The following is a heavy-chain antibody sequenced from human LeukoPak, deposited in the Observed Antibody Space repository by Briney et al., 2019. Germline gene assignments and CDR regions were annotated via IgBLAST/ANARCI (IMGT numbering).Heavy chain of an antibody. D-gene: IGHD6-13*01. Sequence: SETLSLTCTVSGVSISNYYWSWIRQPPGRALEWIGCVSNSGSTNYNPSLKSRVTMSLDTSKNQFSLKLTSVTAADTAVYYCARHVPGYSSSWPFDYWGQGTLVTVSS. CDR3: ARHVPGYSSSWPFDY. CDR2: VSNSGST. CDR1: GVSISNYY. V-gene: IGHV4-59*08. J-gene: IGHJ4*02.